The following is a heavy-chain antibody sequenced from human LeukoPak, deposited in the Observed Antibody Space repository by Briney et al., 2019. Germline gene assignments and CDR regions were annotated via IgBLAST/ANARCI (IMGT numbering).Heavy chain of an antibody. D-gene: IGHD4-23*01. Sequence: PGGSLSLSCVVSGFTFSSYWMHWVRQAPGKGLVWVSRINTDGSSTSYAGSVKGRFTVSRDNAKNTLYLQMSSLRDEDTAVYYCAIAGGGNIAFDMWGQGTMVTVAS. CDR3: AIAGGGNIAFDM. J-gene: IGHJ3*02. CDR1: GFTFSSYW. V-gene: IGHV3-74*01. CDR2: INTDGSST.